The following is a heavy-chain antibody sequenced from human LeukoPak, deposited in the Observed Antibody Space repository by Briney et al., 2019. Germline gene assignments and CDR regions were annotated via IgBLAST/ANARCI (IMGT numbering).Heavy chain of an antibody. V-gene: IGHV4-34*01. CDR1: GGSFSGYY. CDR3: ARGTPWITIFGVVNWIRWFDP. J-gene: IGHJ5*02. Sequence: SETLSLTCAVYGGSFSGYYWSWIRQPPWKGLEWIGEINHSGSTNYNPSLKSRVTISVDTSKNQFSLKLSSVTAADTAVYYCARGTPWITIFGVVNWIRWFDPWGQGTLVTVSS. CDR2: INHSGST. D-gene: IGHD3-3*01.